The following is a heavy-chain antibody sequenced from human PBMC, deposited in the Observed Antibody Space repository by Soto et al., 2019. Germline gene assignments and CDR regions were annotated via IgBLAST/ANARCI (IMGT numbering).Heavy chain of an antibody. Sequence: HPGGSLRLSCAASGFTFSSYGMHWVRQAPGKGLEYVTAISSNGGSTYYGNSVKGRFTISRDNSKNTLYLQMGSLRAEDMAVCYCARVVVAATLYGDYYYYMDVWGKGTTVTVSS. D-gene: IGHD2-15*01. CDR3: ARVVVAATLYGDYYYYMDV. CDR2: ISSNGGST. CDR1: GFTFSSYG. J-gene: IGHJ6*03. V-gene: IGHV3-64*01.